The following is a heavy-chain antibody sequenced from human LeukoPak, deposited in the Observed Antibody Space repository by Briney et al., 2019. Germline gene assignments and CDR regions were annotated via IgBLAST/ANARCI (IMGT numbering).Heavy chain of an antibody. Sequence: ASVKVSCKASGYTFTGYYMHWVRQAPGQGLEWMGIINPSGGSTSYAQKFQGRVTMTRDTSTSTVYMELSSLRSEDTAVYYCATVGYSYGPFDYWGRGTLVTVSS. CDR3: ATVGYSYGPFDY. V-gene: IGHV1-46*03. CDR1: GYTFTGYY. D-gene: IGHD5-18*01. J-gene: IGHJ4*02. CDR2: INPSGGST.